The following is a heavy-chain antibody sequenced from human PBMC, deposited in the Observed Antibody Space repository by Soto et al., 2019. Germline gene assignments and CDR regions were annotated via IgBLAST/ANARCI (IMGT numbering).Heavy chain of an antibody. CDR1: GFIFRSYA. CDR2: ITYVGANV. Sequence: GGSLRLACLGSGFIFRSYAMHWGLQPPGKGLEWVAVITYVGANVYYADSVRGRFAMSRDNSKSTLFLQMNSLRPEDTAVYYRARAFSGSYPNFDYWGQGTLVTVSS. CDR3: ARAFSGSYPNFDY. J-gene: IGHJ4*02. D-gene: IGHD1-26*01. V-gene: IGHV3-30*09.